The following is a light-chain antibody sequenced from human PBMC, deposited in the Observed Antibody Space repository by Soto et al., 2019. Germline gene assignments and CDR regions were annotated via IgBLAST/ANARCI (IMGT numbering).Light chain of an antibody. J-gene: IGKJ4*01. Sequence: DIVLTQSPATLSFSPGERATLSCRASQSVSSYLAWYQQKPGQAPRLLIYDASNKATGIPARFSGSGSGTDFTLTISILEPEDFAVYYCQQRSNWPLTFGGGTKVEIK. CDR2: DAS. CDR3: QQRSNWPLT. V-gene: IGKV3-11*01. CDR1: QSVSSY.